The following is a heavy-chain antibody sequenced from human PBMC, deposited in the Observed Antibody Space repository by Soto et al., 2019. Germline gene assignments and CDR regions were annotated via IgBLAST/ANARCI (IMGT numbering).Heavy chain of an antibody. CDR1: GGSISSGDYY. V-gene: IGHV4-30-4*01. D-gene: IGHD5-18*01. Sequence: SETLSLTCTVSGGSISSGDYYWSWIRQPPGKGLEWIGYIYYSGSTYYNPSLKSRVTISVDMSKNQFSLKLSSVTAADTAVYYCARARWEYSYGPRNFDYWGQGTLVTVSS. J-gene: IGHJ4*02. CDR2: IYYSGST. CDR3: ARARWEYSYGPRNFDY.